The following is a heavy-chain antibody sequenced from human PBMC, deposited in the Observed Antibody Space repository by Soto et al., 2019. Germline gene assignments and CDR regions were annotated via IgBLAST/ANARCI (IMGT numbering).Heavy chain of an antibody. V-gene: IGHV3-74*01. Sequence: EVQLVESGGGLVQPGGSLRLSCAASGFTFNNFWMYWVRQTPEKGLVWVSGINSDGTTTIYADSVKGRFTISRDNAKNTLYLQMNSLTVEETAIYYCVRDIRWGQGTRVTVSS. CDR1: GFTFNNFW. J-gene: IGHJ4*02. CDR2: INSDGTTT. CDR3: VRDIR.